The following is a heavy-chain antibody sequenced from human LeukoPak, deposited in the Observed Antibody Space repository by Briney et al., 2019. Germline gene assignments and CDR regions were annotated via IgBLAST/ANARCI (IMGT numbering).Heavy chain of an antibody. CDR2: ISGDGDNT. D-gene: IGHD4-17*01. CDR1: GFTFDDYA. J-gene: IGHJ4*02. Sequence: GGSLRLSCAASGFTFDDYAMHWVRQAPGKGLEWVSLISGDGDNTYYADSVKGRFTISRDNSKNSLFLQMNSLRTEDTALYYCEKDRSAYGDYGFDYWGQGTLVPVSS. V-gene: IGHV3-43*02. CDR3: EKDRSAYGDYGFDY.